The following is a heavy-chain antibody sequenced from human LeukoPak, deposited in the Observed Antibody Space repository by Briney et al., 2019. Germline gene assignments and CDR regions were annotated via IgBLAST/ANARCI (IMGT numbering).Heavy chain of an antibody. CDR2: IKQDGSET. CDR3: ARDFWGAYRVAFFDY. CDR1: GFTFSNYW. Sequence: PGGSLRLSCAASGFTFSNYWMSWVRRAPGKGLEWVANIKQDGSETYYVDSVRGRFTISRDNAKNSLYLQMNNLKADDTAVYYCARDFWGAYRVAFFDYWGQGSLVTVSS. J-gene: IGHJ4*02. V-gene: IGHV3-7*01. D-gene: IGHD3-3*01.